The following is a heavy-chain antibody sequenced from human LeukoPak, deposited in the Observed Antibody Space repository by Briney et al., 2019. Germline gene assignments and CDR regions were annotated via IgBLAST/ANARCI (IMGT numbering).Heavy chain of an antibody. CDR3: AKVRDGEGYRHYYYGMDV. Sequence: HAGGSLRLSCAASGFTFSSYAMNWVRQAPGKGLEWVSSISGSGDYIFYIDSVKGRFTISRDNSKNTLYLQMNSLRAEDAAVYYCAKVRDGEGYRHYYYGMDVWGQGTTVTVSS. D-gene: IGHD5-12*01. V-gene: IGHV3-23*01. J-gene: IGHJ6*02. CDR1: GFTFSSYA. CDR2: ISGSGDYI.